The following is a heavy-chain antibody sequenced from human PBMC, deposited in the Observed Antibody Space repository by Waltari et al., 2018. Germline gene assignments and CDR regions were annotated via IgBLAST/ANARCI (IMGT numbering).Heavy chain of an antibody. Sequence: QITLKESGPTLVKPTQTLTLTCTFSGFSLSTSGVGVGWIRQPPGKALEWLALIYWNDDKRYSPSRKSRLTITKDTSKNRVGLTMTNMDPVDTATYYWAHDHGDYGPNDAVDSWGQGTMVTVSS. J-gene: IGHJ3*02. D-gene: IGHD4-17*01. CDR1: GFSLSTSGVG. V-gene: IGHV2-5*01. CDR2: IYWNDDK. CDR3: AHDHGDYGPNDAVDS.